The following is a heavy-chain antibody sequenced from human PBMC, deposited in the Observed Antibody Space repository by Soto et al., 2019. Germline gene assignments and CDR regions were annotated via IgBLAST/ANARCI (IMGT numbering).Heavy chain of an antibody. CDR3: ARAGPGDAFDI. V-gene: IGHV3-11*06. CDR1: GFTFSDYY. CDR2: ISSSSSYT. J-gene: IGHJ3*02. Sequence: GGSLRLSCAASGFTFSDYYMSWIRQAPGKGLEWVSYISSSSSYTNYADSVKGRFTISRDNAKNSLYLQMNSLRAEDTAVYYCARAGPGDAFDIWGQGTMVTVSS.